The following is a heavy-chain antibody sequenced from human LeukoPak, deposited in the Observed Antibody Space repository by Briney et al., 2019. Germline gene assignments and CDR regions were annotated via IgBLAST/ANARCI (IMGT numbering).Heavy chain of an antibody. V-gene: IGHV1-69*13. CDR2: IIPIFGTA. Sequence: ASVKVSCKASGGTFSSYAISWVRQAPGQGLEWMGGIIPIFGTANYAQKFQGRVTITADESTSTAYMELSSLRSEDTAVYYCARDPINYYGSGSYESNAFDIWGQGTMVTVSS. CDR1: GGTFSSYA. CDR3: ARDPINYYGSGSYESNAFDI. D-gene: IGHD3-10*01. J-gene: IGHJ3*02.